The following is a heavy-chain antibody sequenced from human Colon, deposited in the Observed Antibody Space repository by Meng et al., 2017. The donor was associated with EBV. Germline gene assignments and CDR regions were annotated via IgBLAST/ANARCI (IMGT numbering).Heavy chain of an antibody. CDR1: GVSISSNIR. J-gene: IGHJ4*02. CDR3: ARGKQDAWELLAY. Sequence: QVQLHESGPGLVKPSGTLSLTCGVSGVSISSNIRWTWVRQPPGKGLEWIGDIDDSGSTNYNPSLNSRISISLDKSKNHFSLKVNSVTAADTAVYYCARGKQDAWELLAYWRQGALVTVSS. D-gene: IGHD1-26*01. V-gene: IGHV4-4*02. CDR2: IDDSGST.